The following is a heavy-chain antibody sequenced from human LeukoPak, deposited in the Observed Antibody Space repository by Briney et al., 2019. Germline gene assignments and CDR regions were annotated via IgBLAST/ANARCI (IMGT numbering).Heavy chain of an antibody. J-gene: IGHJ5*02. CDR1: GFTFSSYA. D-gene: IGHD6-13*01. Sequence: GGSLRLSCAASGFTFSSYAMHWVRQAPGKGLEYVSAISSNGGSTYYANSVKGRFTISRDNSKNTLYLQMGSLRAEDMAVYYCARRGRTHFYSSSWYLDRWFDPWGQGTLVTVSS. CDR3: ARRGRTHFYSSSWYLDRWFDP. V-gene: IGHV3-64*01. CDR2: ISSNGGST.